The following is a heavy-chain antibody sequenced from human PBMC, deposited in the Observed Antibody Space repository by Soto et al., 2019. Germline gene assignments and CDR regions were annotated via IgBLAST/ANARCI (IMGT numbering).Heavy chain of an antibody. Sequence: GGSLRLSCVGSGFIFNNYGIHWVRQAPGKGLEWVAVISYDGSNKYYADSVKGRFTISRDNSKNTLYLEMNSLRAEDTAVYYCARILSSGYYLYYFDYWGQGPLVTVSS. CDR1: GFIFNNYG. V-gene: IGHV3-30*05. CDR3: ARILSSGYYLYYFDY. J-gene: IGHJ4*02. D-gene: IGHD3-22*01. CDR2: ISYDGSNK.